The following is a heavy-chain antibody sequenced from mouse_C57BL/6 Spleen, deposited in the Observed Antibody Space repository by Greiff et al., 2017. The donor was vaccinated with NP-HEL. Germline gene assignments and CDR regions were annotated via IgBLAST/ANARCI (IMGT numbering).Heavy chain of an antibody. D-gene: IGHD1-1*01. V-gene: IGHV1-4*01. CDR1: GYTFTSYT. J-gene: IGHJ2*01. CDR2: INPSSGYT. CDR3: ARDAYYGSSYVDY. Sequence: VQLQQSGAELARPGASVKMSCKASGYTFTSYTMHWVKQRPGQGLEWIGYINPSSGYTKYNQKFKDKATLTAAKSSSTAYMQLSSLTSEDSSVYYCARDAYYGSSYVDYWGQGTTLTVSS.